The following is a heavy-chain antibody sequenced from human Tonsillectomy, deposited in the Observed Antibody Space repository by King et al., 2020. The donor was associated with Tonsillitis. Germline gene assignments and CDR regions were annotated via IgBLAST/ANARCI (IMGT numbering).Heavy chain of an antibody. V-gene: IGHV4-59*08. Sequence: VQLQESDPGLVKPSETLSLTCTVSGSISGSYWSWIRQPPGKGLEWIGYIYYSGTTNYNPSLRSRVTISVDTSKNQFSLKLSSMTAADTAVYYCARLDYYGSGSYWYLDLWGRGTLVTVSS. CDR2: IYYSGTT. CDR3: ARLDYYGSGSYWYLDL. CDR1: GSISGSY. J-gene: IGHJ2*01. D-gene: IGHD3-10*01.